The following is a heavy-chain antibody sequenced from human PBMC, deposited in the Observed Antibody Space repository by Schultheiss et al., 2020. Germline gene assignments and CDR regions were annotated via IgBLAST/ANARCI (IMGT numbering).Heavy chain of an antibody. D-gene: IGHD5-24*01. Sequence: SQTLSLTCTVSGGSISSSSYYWGWIRQPPGKGLEWIGSIYYSGSTFYNPSLKSRVTISVDTSKNQFSLKLSSVTAADTAVYYCARDLGRWLQMFDAFDIWGQGTMVTVSS. V-gene: IGHV4-39*07. CDR1: GGSISSSSYY. CDR2: IYYSGST. J-gene: IGHJ3*02. CDR3: ARDLGRWLQMFDAFDI.